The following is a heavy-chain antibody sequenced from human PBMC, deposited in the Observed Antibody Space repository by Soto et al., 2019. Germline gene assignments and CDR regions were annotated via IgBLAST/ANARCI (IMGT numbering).Heavy chain of an antibody. Sequence: SETLSLTCTVSGGSVSSGSYYWSWIRQPPGKGLEWIGYIYYSGSTNYNPSLKSRVTISVDTSKNQFSLKLSSVTAADTAVYYCARDSDSSGHSTYYGMDVWGQGTKVTVYS. CDR1: GGSVSSGSYY. J-gene: IGHJ6*02. CDR2: IYYSGST. CDR3: ARDSDSSGHSTYYGMDV. V-gene: IGHV4-61*01. D-gene: IGHD3-22*01.